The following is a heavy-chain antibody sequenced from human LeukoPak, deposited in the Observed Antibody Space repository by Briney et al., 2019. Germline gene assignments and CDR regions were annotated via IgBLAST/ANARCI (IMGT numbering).Heavy chain of an antibody. V-gene: IGHV4-31*03. D-gene: IGHD3-10*01. CDR3: ARDGSGSYNWFDP. CDR2: IYYSGST. CDR1: GGSISSGGYC. J-gene: IGHJ5*02. Sequence: SETLSLTCTVSGGSISSGGYCWSWIRQHPGKGLEWIGYIYYSGSTYYNPSLKSRVTISVDTSKNQFSLKLSSVTAADTAVYYCARDGSGSYNWFDPWGQGTLVTVSS.